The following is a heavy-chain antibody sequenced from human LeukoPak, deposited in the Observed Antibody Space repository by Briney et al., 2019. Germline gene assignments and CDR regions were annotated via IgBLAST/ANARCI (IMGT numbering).Heavy chain of an antibody. V-gene: IGHV4-34*01. CDR3: ARRYCSSTSCYTNSIDY. J-gene: IGHJ4*02. CDR1: GGSFSGYY. D-gene: IGHD2-2*01. CDR2: INHSGST. Sequence: PSETLSLTCAVYGGSFSGYYWSWIRQPPGKGLEWIGEINHSGSTNYNPSLKSRVTISVDTSKNQFSLKLSSVTAADTAVYYCARRYCSSTSCYTNSIDYWGQGSLVTVSS.